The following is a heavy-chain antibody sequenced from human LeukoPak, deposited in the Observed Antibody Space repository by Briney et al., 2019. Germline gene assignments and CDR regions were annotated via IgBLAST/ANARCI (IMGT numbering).Heavy chain of an antibody. CDR2: IYPTGST. J-gene: IGHJ4*02. Sequence: SETLSLTCTVSGGSISSGSYYWSWIRQPPGQGLEWIGYIYPTGSTYYNPSLKSRVTISVDKSKNEFSLRLSSVTAADTAVYYCANLIRGGPFDYWGQGTLVTVSS. CDR1: GGSISSGSYY. V-gene: IGHV4-30-2*01. D-gene: IGHD3-10*01. CDR3: ANLIRGGPFDY.